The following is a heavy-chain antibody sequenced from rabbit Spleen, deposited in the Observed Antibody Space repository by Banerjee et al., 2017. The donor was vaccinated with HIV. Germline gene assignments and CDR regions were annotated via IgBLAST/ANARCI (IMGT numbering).Heavy chain of an antibody. CDR1: GFDFTSDY. V-gene: IGHV1S7*01. CDR3: ARARDTYDDVGDYARLDL. D-gene: IGHD2-1*01. CDR2: IYTAGGST. Sequence: QLVESGGGLVQPGESLKLSCKASGFDFTSDYMTWVRQAPGKGLEWIGLIYTAGGSTDYASWVNGRFTISSDNAQNTIHLQMNSLTAADTATYFCARARDTYDDVGDYARLDLWGQGTLVTVS. J-gene: IGHJ3*01.